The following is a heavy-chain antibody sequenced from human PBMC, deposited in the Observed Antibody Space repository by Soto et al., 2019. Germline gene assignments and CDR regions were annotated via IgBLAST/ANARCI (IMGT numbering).Heavy chain of an antibody. V-gene: IGHV3-30*03. CDR2: ISYDGSNK. CDR3: ARDGAAVHFYYYYGMDV. J-gene: IGHJ6*02. Sequence: PGGSLRLSCAASGFTFSSYGMHWVRQAPGKGLEWVAVISYDGSNKYYADSVKGRFTISRDNSKNTLYLQMNSLRAEDTAVYYCARDGAAVHFYYYYGMDVWGQGTTVTVSS. CDR1: GFTFSSYG. D-gene: IGHD2-15*01.